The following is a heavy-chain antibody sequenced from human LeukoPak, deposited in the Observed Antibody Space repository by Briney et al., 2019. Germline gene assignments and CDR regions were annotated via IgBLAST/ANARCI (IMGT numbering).Heavy chain of an antibody. CDR1: XFSXXXXX. CDR3: ARHGIGSDY. V-gene: IGHV3-33*01. D-gene: IGHD1-26*01. Sequence: GGSLRLSCAASXFSXXXXXXXWVRQAAGXXLEWVAIIRHDGSNEHYADSVKGRFTISRDNSKNTLYLQMNNLRAEDTAMYYCARHGIGSDYWGQGTLVTVSS. CDR2: IRHDGSNE. J-gene: IGHJ4*02.